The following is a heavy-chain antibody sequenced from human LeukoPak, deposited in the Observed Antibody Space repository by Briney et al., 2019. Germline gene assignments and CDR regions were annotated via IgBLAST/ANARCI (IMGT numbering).Heavy chain of an antibody. CDR1: GFTFSSYG. Sequence: GGSLRLSCAASGFTFSSYGMHWVRQAPGKGLEWVAVIWYDGSNKYYADPVKGRFTISRDNSKNTQHLQMNSLRAEDTAVYYCARDYPRYDYVRGRYRLGGQGTLVTVSS. J-gene: IGHJ4*02. V-gene: IGHV3-33*01. CDR3: ARDYPRYDYVRGRYRL. CDR2: IWYDGSNK. D-gene: IGHD3-16*02.